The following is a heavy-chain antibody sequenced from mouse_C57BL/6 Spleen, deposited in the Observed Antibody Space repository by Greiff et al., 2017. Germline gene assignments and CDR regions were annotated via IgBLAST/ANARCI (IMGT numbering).Heavy chain of an antibody. CDR2: ISYDGSN. Sequence: VQLQQSGPGLVKPSQSLSLTCSVTGYSITSGYYWNWIRQFPGNKLEWMGYISYDGSNNYNPSLKNRISITRDTSKNQFFLKLNSVTTEDTATYYCARGVVATSYYAMDYWGQGTSVTVSS. D-gene: IGHD1-1*01. J-gene: IGHJ4*01. V-gene: IGHV3-6*01. CDR1: GYSITSGYY. CDR3: ARGVVATSYYAMDY.